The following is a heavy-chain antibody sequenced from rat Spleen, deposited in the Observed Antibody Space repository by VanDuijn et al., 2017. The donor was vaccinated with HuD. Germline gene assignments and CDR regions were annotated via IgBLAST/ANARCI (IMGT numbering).Heavy chain of an antibody. V-gene: IGHV5-25*01. CDR2: ISPSGGST. J-gene: IGHJ2*01. CDR1: GFTFSNYD. Sequence: EVQLVESGGGLVQPGRSLKLSCAASGFTFSNYDMAWVRQAPTKGLEWVASISPSGGSTYYRDSGKGRFTVSRYNEKSTLYLQMDSLRSEDTATYYCARHPDYSNYFDYWGQGVMVTVSS. D-gene: IGHD1-1*01. CDR3: ARHPDYSNYFDY.